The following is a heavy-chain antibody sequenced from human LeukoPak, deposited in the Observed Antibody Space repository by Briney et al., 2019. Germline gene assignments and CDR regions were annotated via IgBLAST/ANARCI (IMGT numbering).Heavy chain of an antibody. CDR1: GGTFSSYA. Sequence: SVKVSCKASGGTFSSYAISWVRQAPGQGLEWMGGIIPIFGAANYAQKFQGRVTITADESTSTAYMELSSLRSEDTAVYYCARGTVDFVVVPAARVYYYMDVWGKGTTVTVSS. CDR3: ARGTVDFVVVPAARVYYYMDV. V-gene: IGHV1-69*13. J-gene: IGHJ6*03. D-gene: IGHD2-2*01. CDR2: IIPIFGAA.